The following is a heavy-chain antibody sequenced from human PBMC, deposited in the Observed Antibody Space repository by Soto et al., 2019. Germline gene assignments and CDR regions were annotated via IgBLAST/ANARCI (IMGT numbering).Heavy chain of an antibody. J-gene: IGHJ4*02. CDR3: AKDLGLTTGWPIFDY. Sequence: EVQLLESGGGLVQPGGSLRLSCAASGFTFSSYAISWVRQAPGTGLEWVSITTGNGATTYYADSVKGRFTISRDNSKNTLYRQMNSLRADDTAVYYCAKDLGLTTGWPIFDYWGQRTLVTVSS. CDR1: GFTFSSYA. D-gene: IGHD6-19*01. V-gene: IGHV3-23*01. CDR2: TTGNGATT.